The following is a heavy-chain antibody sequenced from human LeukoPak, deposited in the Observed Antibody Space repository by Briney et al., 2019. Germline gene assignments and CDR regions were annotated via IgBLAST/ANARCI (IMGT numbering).Heavy chain of an antibody. Sequence: GGSLRLSCAASGFTFSSYWMSWVRQAPGKGPEWVANIKQDGSEKYYVDSVKGRFTISRDNAKNSLYLQMNSLRAEDTAVYYCARDLGGIDSSSPFDYWGQGTLVTVSS. CDR3: ARDLGGIDSSSPFDY. CDR1: GFTFSSYW. CDR2: IKQDGSEK. D-gene: IGHD6-13*01. V-gene: IGHV3-7*01. J-gene: IGHJ4*02.